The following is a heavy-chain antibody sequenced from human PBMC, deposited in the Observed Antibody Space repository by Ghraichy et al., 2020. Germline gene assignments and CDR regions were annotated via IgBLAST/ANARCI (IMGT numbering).Heavy chain of an antibody. Sequence: GESLNISCAASGFTFSSYSMNWVRQAPGKGLEWVSYISSSSTIYYADSVKGRFTISRDNAKNSLYLQMNSLRDEDTAVYYCARVPFGGVIAIDYYYGMDVWGQGTTVTVSS. CDR3: ARVPFGGVIAIDYYYGMDV. J-gene: IGHJ6*02. V-gene: IGHV3-48*02. CDR1: GFTFSSYS. D-gene: IGHD3-16*02. CDR2: ISSSSTI.